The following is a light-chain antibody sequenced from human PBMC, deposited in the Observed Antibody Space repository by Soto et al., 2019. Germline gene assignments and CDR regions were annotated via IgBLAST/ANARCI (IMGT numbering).Light chain of an antibody. V-gene: IGKV1-8*01. CDR3: QQFYNYPRT. CDR1: QDIGTY. Sequence: AIRSTQSPSSFSASTGDRVSITFRATQDIGTYLAWYQQIPGKAPKLLIYDASTLQTGVPSRFSGSGSGTDFTLTISYLQSEDFGTYYCQQFYNYPRTFGQGTKVDI. CDR2: DAS. J-gene: IGKJ1*01.